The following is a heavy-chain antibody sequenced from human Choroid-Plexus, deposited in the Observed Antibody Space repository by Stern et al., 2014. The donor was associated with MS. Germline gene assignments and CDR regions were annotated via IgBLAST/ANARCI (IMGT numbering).Heavy chain of an antibody. CDR3: AKDRQYLTFFFDF. J-gene: IGHJ4*02. D-gene: IGHD2/OR15-2a*01. CDR2: ISYDGSK. V-gene: IGHV3-30*18. Sequence: VQLLESGGGVVQPGRPLRLSCAASGFSFSSFGMHWVRQAPGKGLEWVALISYDGSKDYADSVEGLFAISRDNSKNTLYLQMSSLRAEDTAVYYCAKDRQYLTFFFDFWGQGSLVTVSS. CDR1: GFSFSSFG.